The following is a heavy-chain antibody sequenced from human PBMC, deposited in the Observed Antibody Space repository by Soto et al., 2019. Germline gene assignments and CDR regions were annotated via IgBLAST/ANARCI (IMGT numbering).Heavy chain of an antibody. CDR3: AVWSSYYRTWFDP. J-gene: IGHJ5*02. D-gene: IGHD3-3*01. CDR1: GGSISSYY. Sequence: SETLSLTCTVSGGSISSYYWSWIRQPPGKGLEWIGYIYYSGSTNYNPSLKSRVTISVDTSKNQFSLKLSSVTAPDTAVYYCAVWSSYYRTWFDPWGQGTLV. V-gene: IGHV4-59*01. CDR2: IYYSGST.